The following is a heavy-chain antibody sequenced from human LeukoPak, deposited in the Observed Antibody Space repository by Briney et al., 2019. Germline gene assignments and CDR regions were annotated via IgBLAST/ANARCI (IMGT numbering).Heavy chain of an antibody. D-gene: IGHD4-17*01. J-gene: IGHJ4*02. CDR3: ARVTYVDDMLYQYFDY. CDR2: IFHSGSI. CDR1: GYSISGGYY. Sequence: PSETLSLTCAVSGYSISGGYYWGWIRQSPGKGLEWIGTIFHSGSIYYNPSLKSRLTMSVDTSKNQFSLKLTSVTAADTALYYCARVTYVDDMLYQYFDYWGQGILVTVSS. V-gene: IGHV4-38-2*01.